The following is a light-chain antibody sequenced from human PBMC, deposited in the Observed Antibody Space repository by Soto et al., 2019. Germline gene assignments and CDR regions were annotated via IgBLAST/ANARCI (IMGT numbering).Light chain of an antibody. CDR2: SAS. CDR3: HQYGSSPLT. V-gene: IGKV3-20*01. CDR1: QSVSSGY. J-gene: IGKJ4*01. Sequence: EIVLTQSPGTLSLSPGEGATLSCRASQSVSSGYLAWYQQKPGQTPRLLIYSASSRATGIPDRFSGSGSGTDFTLTISRLEPEDFAVYYCHQYGSSPLTFGGGTKVDIK.